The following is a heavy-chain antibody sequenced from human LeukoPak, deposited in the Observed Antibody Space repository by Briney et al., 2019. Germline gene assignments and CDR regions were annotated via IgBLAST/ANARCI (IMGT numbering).Heavy chain of an antibody. CDR1: GFTFSSYA. Sequence: PGGSLRLSCAASGFTFSSYAMSWVRQAPGKGLEWVALISDDGNNKYYGDSVKGRFTISRDKINNTLYLQMNSLRPEDTAIYYCAKVHTIGSGELPLKDWGPGTLVTVSS. CDR3: AKVHTIGSGELPLKD. J-gene: IGHJ4*02. D-gene: IGHD3-10*01. V-gene: IGHV3-30*18. CDR2: ISDDGNNK.